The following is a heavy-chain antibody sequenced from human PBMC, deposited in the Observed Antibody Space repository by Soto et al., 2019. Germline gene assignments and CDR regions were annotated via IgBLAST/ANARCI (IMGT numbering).Heavy chain of an antibody. J-gene: IGHJ5*02. CDR2: IIPILGIA. CDR1: GGTFSSYT. D-gene: IGHD5-12*01. V-gene: IGHV1-69*02. Sequence: QVQLVQSGAEVKKPGSSVKVSCKASGGTFSSYTISWVRQAPGQGLEWMGRIIPILGIANYAQKFQGRVTITEDKSASTAYMELSSLRSEDTAVYYCASDFRYSGYDDWCDPWGQGTLVTVSS. CDR3: ASDFRYSGYDDWCDP.